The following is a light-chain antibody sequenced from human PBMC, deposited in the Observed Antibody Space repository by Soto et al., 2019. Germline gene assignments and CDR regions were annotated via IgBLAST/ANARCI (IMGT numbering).Light chain of an antibody. Sequence: EIVLTQAPGTLSLSPGERSTLSCRTSQSVSSSYLDWYQQKPGQAPRLLIYGASTRATGIPDRFSGGGSGTDFTLTINTLEPEDFAVYYCQQYGSSQWTFGQGTKV. J-gene: IGKJ1*01. CDR3: QQYGSSQWT. CDR2: GAS. CDR1: QSVSSSY. V-gene: IGKV3-20*01.